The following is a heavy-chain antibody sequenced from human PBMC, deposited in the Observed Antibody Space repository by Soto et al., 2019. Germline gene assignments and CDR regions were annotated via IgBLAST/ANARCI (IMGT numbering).Heavy chain of an antibody. Sequence: LRLSCAASGFTFSNYAMGWVRQAPGKGLEWVSAITDSGDDTYYIDSVKGRFTISRDNSKSTLYLQMNSLRAEDTAIYYCAKLGSSSWSPHYYFDYWGQGTLVTVSS. CDR3: AKLGSSSWSPHYYFDY. CDR2: ITDSGDDT. D-gene: IGHD2-2*01. J-gene: IGHJ4*02. CDR1: GFTFSNYA. V-gene: IGHV3-23*01.